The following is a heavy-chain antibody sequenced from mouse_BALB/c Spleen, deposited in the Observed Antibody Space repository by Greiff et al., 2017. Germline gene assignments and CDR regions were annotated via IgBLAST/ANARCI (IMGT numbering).Heavy chain of an antibody. J-gene: IGHJ3*01. CDR2: IYPYNGGT. D-gene: IGHD4-1*01. V-gene: IGHV1S29*02. CDR1: GYTFTDYN. CDR3: AITWGAY. Sequence: EVQLQQSGAELVRPGVSVKISCKASGYTFTDYNMHWVKQSHGKSLEWIGYIYPYNGGTGYNQKFKSKATLTVDNSSSTAYMELRSLTSEDSAVYYCAITWGAYWGQGTLVTVSA.